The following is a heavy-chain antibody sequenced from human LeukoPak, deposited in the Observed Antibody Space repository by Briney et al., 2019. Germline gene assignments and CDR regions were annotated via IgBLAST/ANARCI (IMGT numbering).Heavy chain of an antibody. V-gene: IGHV3-23*01. CDR2: ISGSGGST. Sequence: SGGSLRLSCAASGFTFSNSALSWVRQAPGKGLEWVSSISGSGGSTNYADSVKGRFTISRDNSKNTLYLQMNSLRAEDTAVYYCARDSGYSGYDYGYFDYWGQGTLVTVSS. CDR1: GFTFSNSA. CDR3: ARDSGYSGYDYGYFDY. D-gene: IGHD5-12*01. J-gene: IGHJ4*02.